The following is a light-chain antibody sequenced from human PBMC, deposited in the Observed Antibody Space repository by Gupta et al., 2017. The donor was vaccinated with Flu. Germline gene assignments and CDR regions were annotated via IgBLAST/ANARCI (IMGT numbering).Light chain of an antibody. V-gene: IGLV4-69*01. CDR1: TGNSRYA. J-gene: IGLJ3*02. Sequence: QLVLTQSLSASAFLGASVKLTCTLSTGNSRYAKAWHQQQPEKGPRYLLNLNSDGSHTKGDGIPDCFSGSSSGAARYLTSSSLQAEDDADYYCQTWGTGIRVFGGGTKLTVL. CDR3: QTWGTGIRV. CDR2: LNSDGSH.